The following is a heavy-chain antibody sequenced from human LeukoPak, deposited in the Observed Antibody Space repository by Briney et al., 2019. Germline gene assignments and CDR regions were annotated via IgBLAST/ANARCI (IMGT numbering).Heavy chain of an antibody. CDR1: GGSISSYY. D-gene: IGHD3-10*01. J-gene: IGHJ4*02. V-gene: IGHV4-59*01. CDR3: ARYYYGGFYFDY. CDR2: IYYSGST. Sequence: SETLSLTCTVSGGSISSYYWSWIPQPPGKGLEWIGYIYYSGSTNYNPSLKSRVTISVDTSKNQFSLKLSAVSAADTAVYYCARYYYGGFYFDYWGQGTLVTVSS.